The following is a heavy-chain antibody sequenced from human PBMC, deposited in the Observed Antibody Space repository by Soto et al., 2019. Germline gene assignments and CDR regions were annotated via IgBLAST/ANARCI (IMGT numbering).Heavy chain of an antibody. J-gene: IGHJ4*02. Sequence: QVQLVQSGAEVKKPGASVKVSCKASGYTFTSYGISWVRQAPGQGLEWMGWISAYNGNTNYAQKLQGRVTMTTDTATSTAYRELRSLRSDDTAVYYCASRWFGEILDYWGQGTLVTVSS. D-gene: IGHD3-10*01. CDR3: ASRWFGEILDY. V-gene: IGHV1-18*01. CDR1: GYTFTSYG. CDR2: ISAYNGNT.